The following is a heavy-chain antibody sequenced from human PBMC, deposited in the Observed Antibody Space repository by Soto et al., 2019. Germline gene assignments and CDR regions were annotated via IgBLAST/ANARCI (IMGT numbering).Heavy chain of an antibody. CDR2: IVPIFGTA. CDR3: AISHGPDAFDI. J-gene: IGHJ3*02. V-gene: IGHV1-69*13. Sequence: GASVKVSCKASGGTFSSYAISWVRQAPGQGLEWMGGIVPIFGTANYAQKFQGRVTITADESTSTAYMELSSLRSEDTAVYYCAISHGPDAFDIWGQGTMVTVSS. CDR1: GGTFSSYA.